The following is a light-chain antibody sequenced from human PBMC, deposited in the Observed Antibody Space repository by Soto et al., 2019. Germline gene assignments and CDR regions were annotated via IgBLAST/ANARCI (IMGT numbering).Light chain of an antibody. CDR3: QQYRNFSWT. Sequence: DIQITQSPSTLSASVGDRVTITCRASQSVSAWLAWYQQKPGKAPKFLIYDASSLESGVPSRFSGSGSGTEFTLTINSLQPDDFATYYCQQYRNFSWTFGQGTKVDIK. J-gene: IGKJ1*01. CDR1: QSVSAW. CDR2: DAS. V-gene: IGKV1-5*01.